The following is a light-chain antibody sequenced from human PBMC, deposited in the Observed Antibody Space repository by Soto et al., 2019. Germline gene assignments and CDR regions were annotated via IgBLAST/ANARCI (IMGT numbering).Light chain of an antibody. J-gene: IGKJ1*01. CDR2: DAS. Sequence: EIVLTQSPATLSLSPGEKATLSCRASESVSSYLAWFQQKPGQGPRLLIYDASNREPDIPARFSGSGSGTDFTLTISSLEPEDFAVYYCQQRSNWPPTFGQGIKVEIK. V-gene: IGKV3-11*01. CDR3: QQRSNWPPT. CDR1: ESVSSY.